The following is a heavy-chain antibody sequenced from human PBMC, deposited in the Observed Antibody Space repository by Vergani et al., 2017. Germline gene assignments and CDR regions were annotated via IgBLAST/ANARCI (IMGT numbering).Heavy chain of an antibody. V-gene: IGHV1-69*01. CDR3: ARVMAAEYYFDY. D-gene: IGHD5-24*01. Sequence: QVQLVQSGAEVKKPGSSVKVSCKASGGTFSSYAISWVRQAPGQGLEWMGGIIPIFGTANYAQKFQGRVTITADESTSTAYMELRSLRSDDTAVYYCARVMAAEYYFDYWGQGTLVTVSS. CDR1: GGTFSSYA. J-gene: IGHJ4*02. CDR2: IIPIFGTA.